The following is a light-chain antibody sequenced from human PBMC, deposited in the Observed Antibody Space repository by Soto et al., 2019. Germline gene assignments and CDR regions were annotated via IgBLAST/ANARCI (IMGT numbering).Light chain of an antibody. Sequence: QSVLTQPPSVSGAPGQRVTISCAGSSSDIGAGYDVHWYHQVPGTAPKLLIYAAVNRPSGVPDRFSGSKSGTSASLAIAGLQAEDEADYYCQSYDSSLSAWVFGGGTKVTVL. CDR2: AAV. CDR3: QSYDSSLSAWV. V-gene: IGLV1-40*01. CDR1: SSDIGAGYD. J-gene: IGLJ3*02.